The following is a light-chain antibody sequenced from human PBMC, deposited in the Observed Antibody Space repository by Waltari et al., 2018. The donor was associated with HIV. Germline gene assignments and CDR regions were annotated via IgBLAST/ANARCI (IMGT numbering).Light chain of an antibody. V-gene: IGKV3D-15*01. J-gene: IGKJ5*01. Sequence: EIVLLQSPATLSASPGESATLSCRASQSVSSKLAWYQQKPGQAPRLLIYGASTRSTGIPGRFSGSESGTEFILTISSLQSEDCAVYYCQQYYKWPLTFGQGTRLEIK. CDR2: GAS. CDR1: QSVSSK. CDR3: QQYYKWPLT.